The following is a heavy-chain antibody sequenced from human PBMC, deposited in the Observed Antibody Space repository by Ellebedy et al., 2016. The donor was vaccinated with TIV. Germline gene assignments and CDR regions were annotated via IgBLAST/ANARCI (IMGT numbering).Heavy chain of an antibody. CDR2: INHSGST. CDR3: ARRRSLGYCSSTSCYKGARGPYFDY. V-gene: IGHV4-34*01. J-gene: IGHJ4*02. D-gene: IGHD2-2*02. CDR1: GGSFSGYY. Sequence: SETLSLXXAVYGGSFSGYYWSWIRQPPGKGLEWIGEINHSGSTNYNPSLKSRVTISVDTSKNQFSLKLSSVTAADTAVYYCARRRSLGYCSSTSCYKGARGPYFDYWGQGTLVTVSS.